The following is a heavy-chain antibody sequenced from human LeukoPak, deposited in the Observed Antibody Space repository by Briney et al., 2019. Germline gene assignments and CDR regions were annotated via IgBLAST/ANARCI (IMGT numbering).Heavy chain of an antibody. J-gene: IGHJ4*02. CDR2: IIPIFGTA. Sequence: ASVKVSCTASGGTFSSYAISWVRQAPGQGLEWMGGIIPIFGTANYAQKFQGRVTITADESTSTAYMELSSLRSEDTAVYYCASGLRFLEWLQVDYWGQGTLVTVSS. CDR1: GGTFSSYA. V-gene: IGHV1-69*13. D-gene: IGHD3-3*01. CDR3: ASGLRFLEWLQVDY.